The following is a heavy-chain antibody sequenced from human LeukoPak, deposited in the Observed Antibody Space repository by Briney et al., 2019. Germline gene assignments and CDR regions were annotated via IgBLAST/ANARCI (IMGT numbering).Heavy chain of an antibody. V-gene: IGHV3-23*01. Sequence: GGSLRLSCAASGFTFSSYAMSWVRQAPGKGLEWVSAISGSGGSTYYADSVKGRFTTSRDNSKNTLYLQMNSLRAEDTAVYYCAKAQQWLVLSYFDYWGQGTLVTVSS. CDR3: AKAQQWLVLSYFDY. D-gene: IGHD6-19*01. CDR1: GFTFSSYA. J-gene: IGHJ4*02. CDR2: ISGSGGST.